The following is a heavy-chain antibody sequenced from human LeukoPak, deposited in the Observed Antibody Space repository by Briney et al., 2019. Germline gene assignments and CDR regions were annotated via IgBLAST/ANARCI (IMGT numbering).Heavy chain of an antibody. CDR2: ISSSASTI. Sequence: GGSLRLSCAASGFTFSDYYMNWIRQAPGKGLEWVSYISSSASTIYYADSVKGRFTISRDNAKNSLFLQMNSLRAEDTAVYYGARRAPRPPSFDYGGQGILVTVSS. V-gene: IGHV3-11*04. J-gene: IGHJ4*02. CDR1: GFTFSDYY. CDR3: ARRAPRPPSFDY. D-gene: IGHD6-6*01.